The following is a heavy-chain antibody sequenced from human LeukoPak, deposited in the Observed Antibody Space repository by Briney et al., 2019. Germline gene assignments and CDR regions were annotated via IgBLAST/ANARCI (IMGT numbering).Heavy chain of an antibody. J-gene: IGHJ4*02. CDR2: ISSSSSYI. CDR1: GFTFSSYS. CDR3: ARERAYSYGLDY. D-gene: IGHD5-18*01. Sequence: SPGGSLRLSCAASGFTFSSYSMNWVRQAPGKVLEWVSSISSSSSYIYYADSVKGRFTISRDNAKNSLYLQMNSLRAEDTAVYYCARERAYSYGLDYWGQGTLVTVSS. V-gene: IGHV3-21*01.